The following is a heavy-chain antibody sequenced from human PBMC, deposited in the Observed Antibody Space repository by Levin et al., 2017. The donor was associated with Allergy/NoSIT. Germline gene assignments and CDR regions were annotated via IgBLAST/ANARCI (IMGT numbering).Heavy chain of an antibody. CDR1: GGTFPHPA. J-gene: IGHJ3*02. V-gene: IGHV1-69*01. Sequence: SFPPSGGTFPHPALTWVRQAPGQFLSFLFPFLPLFFPPPSSHLFQGRVTIIADESTNTAYMELSSLRSEDTAIYYCARDLGLGYCSSANCFLGAFDIWGQGTLVTVSS. CDR2: FLPLFFPP. D-gene: IGHD2-2*01. CDR3: ARDLGLGYCSSANCFLGAFDI.